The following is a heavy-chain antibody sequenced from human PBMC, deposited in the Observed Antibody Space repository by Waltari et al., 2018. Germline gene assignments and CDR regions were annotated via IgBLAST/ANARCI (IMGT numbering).Heavy chain of an antibody. V-gene: IGHV4-39*01. CDR1: GGSISSSSYY. CDR2: INPNSGGT. J-gene: IGHJ3*01. CDR3: ARGGYFDWS. Sequence: QLQLQESGPGLVKPSETLSLTCTVSGGSISSSSYYWGWIRQPPGKGLEWMGRINPNSGGTNYAQKFQGRVTMTRDTSISTAYMELSRLRSDDTAVYYCARGGYFDWSWGQGTMVTVSS. D-gene: IGHD3-9*01.